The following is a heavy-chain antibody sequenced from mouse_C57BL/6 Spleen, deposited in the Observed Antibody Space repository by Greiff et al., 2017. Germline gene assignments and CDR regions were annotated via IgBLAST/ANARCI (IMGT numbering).Heavy chain of an antibody. Sequence: EADGGLVQPKGSLKLSCAASGFSFNTYAMNWVRQAPGKGLEWVARIRSKSNNYATYYADSVKDRFTISRDDSESMLYLQMNNLKTEDTAMYYCVREGLRQGHYYAMDYWGQGTSVTVSS. D-gene: IGHD2-4*01. J-gene: IGHJ4*01. V-gene: IGHV10-1*01. CDR1: GFSFNTYA. CDR2: IRSKSNNYAT. CDR3: VREGLRQGHYYAMDY.